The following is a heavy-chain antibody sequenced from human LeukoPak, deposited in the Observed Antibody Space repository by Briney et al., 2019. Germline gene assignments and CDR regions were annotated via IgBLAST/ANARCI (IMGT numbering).Heavy chain of an antibody. CDR2: IIPIFGTA. CDR1: GGTFSSYA. Sequence: SVKVSCKASGGTFSSYAISWVRQAPGQGLEWMGGIIPIFGTANYAQKFQGRVTITADESTSTAYMELSSLRSEDTAVYYCAGGYSYVLYYFDYWGQGTLVTVSS. V-gene: IGHV1-69*13. D-gene: IGHD5-18*01. CDR3: AGGYSYVLYYFDY. J-gene: IGHJ4*02.